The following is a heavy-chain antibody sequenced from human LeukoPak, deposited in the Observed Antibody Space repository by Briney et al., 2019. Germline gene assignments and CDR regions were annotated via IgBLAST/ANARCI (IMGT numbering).Heavy chain of an antibody. Sequence: GGSLRLSCAASGFTFSSYAMSWVRQAPGKGLEWVSAISGSGGSTYYADSVRGRLTISRDNSTNTLYLQMNSLRADDTAVYYCAKSLLTTATGTGRAFDIWGQGTMVTVSS. CDR2: ISGSGGST. CDR1: GFTFSSYA. D-gene: IGHD1-1*01. J-gene: IGHJ3*02. V-gene: IGHV3-23*01. CDR3: AKSLLTTATGTGRAFDI.